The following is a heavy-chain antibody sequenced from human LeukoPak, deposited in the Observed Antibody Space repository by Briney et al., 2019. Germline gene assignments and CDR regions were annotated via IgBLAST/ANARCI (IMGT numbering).Heavy chain of an antibody. V-gene: IGHV1-24*01. CDR1: GYTLSKLS. CDR3: VTDPYTTTDDNNFEPQGAY. CDR2: FDPEDGET. D-gene: IGHD5-24*01. Sequence: GASVKVSCKAPGYTLSKLSIHWVRRPSGKGLEWMGAFDPEDGETIYAQEFQGRATMTADTSTDTAYMELSSLTSDDTAVYYCVTDPYTTTDDNNFEPQGAYWGQGPLVTVSS. J-gene: IGHJ4*02.